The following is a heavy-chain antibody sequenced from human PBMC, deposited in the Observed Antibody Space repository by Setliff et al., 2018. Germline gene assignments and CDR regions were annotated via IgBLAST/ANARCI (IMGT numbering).Heavy chain of an antibody. J-gene: IGHJ4*02. CDR1: TFTHYS. D-gene: IGHD1-7*01. V-gene: IGHV3-23*01. Sequence: TFTHYSMNWVRQTPGKGLEWVSTISGSGDSTFYADSVQGRFIIFRDGSKNTLYLQMDSLRGEDTAVYYCAKPRLELRWGFEYWGQGTPVTVSS. CDR2: ISGSGDST. CDR3: AKPRLELRWGFEY.